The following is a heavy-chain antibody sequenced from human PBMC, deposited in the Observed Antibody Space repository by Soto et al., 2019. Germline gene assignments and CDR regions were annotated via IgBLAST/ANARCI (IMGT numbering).Heavy chain of an antibody. V-gene: IGHV1-8*01. D-gene: IGHD1-1*01. CDR1: GYTFTSYD. CDR2: MNPNSGNT. J-gene: IGHJ5*02. CDR3: ARATGGNENYDEPNNWFDP. Sequence: QVQLVQSGAEVKKPGASVKVSCKASGYTFTSYDINWVRQATGQGLEWMGWMNPNSGNTGYTQKSPGRVTMTRNTSISTAYMELSSLRSEDTAVYYCARATGGNENYDEPNNWFDPWGQGTLVTVSS.